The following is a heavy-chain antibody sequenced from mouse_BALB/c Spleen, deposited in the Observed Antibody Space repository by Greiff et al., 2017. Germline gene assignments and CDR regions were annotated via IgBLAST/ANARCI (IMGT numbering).Heavy chain of an antibody. V-gene: IGHV5-17*02. Sequence: EVQLQESGGGLVQPGGSRKLSCAASGFTFSSFGMHWVRQAPEKGLEWVAYISSGSSTIYYADTVKGRFTISRDNPKNTLFLQMTSLRSEDTAMYYCARRLLGYWGQGTLVTVS. CDR3: ARRLLGY. CDR1: GFTFSSFG. D-gene: IGHD1-2*01. J-gene: IGHJ3*01. CDR2: ISSGSSTI.